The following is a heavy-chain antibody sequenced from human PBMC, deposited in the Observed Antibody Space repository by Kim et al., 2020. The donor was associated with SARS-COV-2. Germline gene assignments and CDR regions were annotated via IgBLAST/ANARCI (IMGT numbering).Heavy chain of an antibody. D-gene: IGHD6-19*01. V-gene: IGHV1-46*01. Sequence: AQKFQGRVTMTRGTSTSTVYMELSSLRSEDTAVYYCARDQVAVAGRWFDPWGQGTLVTVSS. CDR3: ARDQVAVAGRWFDP. J-gene: IGHJ5*02.